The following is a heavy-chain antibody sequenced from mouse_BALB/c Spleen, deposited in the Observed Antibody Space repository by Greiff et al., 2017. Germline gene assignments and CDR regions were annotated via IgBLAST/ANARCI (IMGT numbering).Heavy chain of an antibody. CDR1: GYTFTSYW. J-gene: IGHJ2*01. CDR3: ARGAEGY. CDR2: INPSTGYT. V-gene: IGHV1-7*01. Sequence: QVQLQQSGAELAKPGASVKMSCKASGYTFTSYWMHWVKQRPGQGLEWIGYINPSTGYTEYNQKFKDKATLTADKSSSTAYMQLSSLTSEDSAVYYCARGAEGYWGQGTTRTVSS.